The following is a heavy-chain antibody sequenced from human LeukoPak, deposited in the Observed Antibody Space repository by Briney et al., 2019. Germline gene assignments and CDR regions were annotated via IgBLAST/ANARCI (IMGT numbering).Heavy chain of an antibody. Sequence: QTGGSLRLSCAVSGFTFSSYLMHWVRQAPGKGLVWFSRINSDGSSTTYSDSVKGRFTISRDNAKNTLYLQMSSLRAEDTAVYYCARGPRGWDASDYWGQGTLVTVSS. CDR1: GFTFSSYL. V-gene: IGHV3-74*01. CDR2: INSDGSST. D-gene: IGHD6-19*01. CDR3: ARGPRGWDASDY. J-gene: IGHJ4*02.